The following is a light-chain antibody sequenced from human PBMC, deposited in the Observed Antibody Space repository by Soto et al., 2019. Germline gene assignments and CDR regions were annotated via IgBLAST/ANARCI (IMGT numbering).Light chain of an antibody. CDR3: QNRGT. CDR2: DAS. Sequence: EIVLTQSPATLSLSPGERAKLSCRASQSVSNHLVWYQQKPGQAHRLLIYDASNRATAIPARFSGSGSGTDFTLTISSLAPEYFQVYDCQNRGTFGQGTRLEIK. CDR1: QSVSNH. V-gene: IGKV3-11*01. J-gene: IGKJ5*01.